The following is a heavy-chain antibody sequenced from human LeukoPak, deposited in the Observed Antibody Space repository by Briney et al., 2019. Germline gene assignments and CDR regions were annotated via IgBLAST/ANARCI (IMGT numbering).Heavy chain of an antibody. D-gene: IGHD4-23*01. CDR1: GFTFSSYW. Sequence: PGGSLRLSCAASGFTFSSYWMSWVRQAPGKGLEWVASIKQDGSEKYYVDSVKGRFTISRDNSKNTLYLQMNSLRAEDTAVYYCAKGVRGWTNIDYWGQGTLVTVSS. CDR3: AKGVRGWTNIDY. J-gene: IGHJ4*02. CDR2: IKQDGSEK. V-gene: IGHV3-7*03.